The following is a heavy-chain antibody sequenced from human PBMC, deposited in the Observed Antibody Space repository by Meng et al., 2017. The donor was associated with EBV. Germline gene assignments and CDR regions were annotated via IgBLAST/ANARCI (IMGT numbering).Heavy chain of an antibody. Sequence: QWQLWQSGAGVKKPVASVKVSCKASGYTFTSYYLHWVRQAPGQGLEWMGIIIPAGGNTNYAQKFRGRFTMTRDTSTSTVYMDLSILTSEDTAVYYCVRELVGGTFDYWGQGTLVTVSS. CDR1: GYTFTSYY. CDR2: IIPAGGNT. J-gene: IGHJ4*02. D-gene: IGHD1/OR15-1a*01. V-gene: IGHV1-46*01. CDR3: VRELVGGTFDY.